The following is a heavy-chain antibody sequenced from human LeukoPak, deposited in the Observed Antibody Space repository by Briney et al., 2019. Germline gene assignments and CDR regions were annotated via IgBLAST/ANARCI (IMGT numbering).Heavy chain of an antibody. CDR3: ARGEGRIFGVGAIDS. J-gene: IGHJ4*02. V-gene: IGHV4-61*02. CDR1: GGSISSGSYY. D-gene: IGHD3-3*01. CDR2: IYTSGST. Sequence: PSETLSLTCTVSGGSISSGSYYWSWIRQPAGKGLEWIGRIYTSGSTNYNPSLKSRVTISVDTSKNQFSLKLSSVTAADTAVYYCARGEGRIFGVGAIDSWGQGTLISVSS.